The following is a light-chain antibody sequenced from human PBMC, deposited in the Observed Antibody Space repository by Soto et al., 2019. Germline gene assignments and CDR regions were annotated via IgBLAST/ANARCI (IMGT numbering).Light chain of an antibody. Sequence: EIVLTQSPGTLSLSPGERATLSCRASESVSNTYLAWYQQKPGQAPRLLIYGASSRASGIPDRFSGTGSGTYFTLTISRLEPEDFAVYYCQQYGSSRTFGQGTKVEIK. J-gene: IGKJ1*01. V-gene: IGKV3-20*01. CDR1: ESVSNTY. CDR2: GAS. CDR3: QQYGSSRT.